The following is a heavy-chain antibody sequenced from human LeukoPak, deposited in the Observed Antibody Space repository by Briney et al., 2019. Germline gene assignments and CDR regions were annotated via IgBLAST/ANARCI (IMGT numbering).Heavy chain of an antibody. Sequence: ASVKVSCKASGYTFTSYAMNWVRQAPGQGLEWMGWNNTNTGNPTYAQGFTGRFVFSLDTSVSTAYLQISSLKAEDTAVYYCARHPQGRYYYYGMDVWGQGTTVTVSS. V-gene: IGHV7-4-1*02. CDR2: NNTNTGNP. CDR3: ARHPQGRYYYYGMDV. J-gene: IGHJ6*02. CDR1: GYTFTSYA. D-gene: IGHD1-26*01.